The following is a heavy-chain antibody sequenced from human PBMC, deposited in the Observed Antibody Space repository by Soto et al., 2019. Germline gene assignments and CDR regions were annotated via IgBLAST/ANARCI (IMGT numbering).Heavy chain of an antibody. D-gene: IGHD3-22*01. CDR1: GGSISSGGYY. CDR3: ARDLPRDYYDSSGSQPGDDAFDI. J-gene: IGHJ3*02. CDR2: IYYSGST. Sequence: QVQLQESGPGLVKPSQTLSLTCTVSGGSISSGGYYWSWIRQHPGKGLEWIGYIYYSGSTYYNPSLKSRVTISVDTSKNQFSLKLSSVTAADTAVYYCARDLPRDYYDSSGSQPGDDAFDIWCQGTMVTVSS. V-gene: IGHV4-31*03.